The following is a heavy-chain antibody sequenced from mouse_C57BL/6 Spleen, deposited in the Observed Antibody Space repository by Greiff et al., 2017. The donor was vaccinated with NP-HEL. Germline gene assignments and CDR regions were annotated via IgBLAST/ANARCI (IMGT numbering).Heavy chain of an antibody. CDR1: GYTFTSYW. D-gene: IGHD1-1*01. J-gene: IGHJ1*03. Sequence: QVQLKESGAELVKPGASVKLSCKASGYTFTSYWMHWVKQRPGQGLEWIGMIHPNSGSTNYNEKFKSKATLTVDKSSSTAYMQLSSLTSEDSAVYYCARDTTVVDPYWYFDVWGTGTTVTVSS. CDR3: ARDTTVVDPYWYFDV. CDR2: IHPNSGST. V-gene: IGHV1-64*01.